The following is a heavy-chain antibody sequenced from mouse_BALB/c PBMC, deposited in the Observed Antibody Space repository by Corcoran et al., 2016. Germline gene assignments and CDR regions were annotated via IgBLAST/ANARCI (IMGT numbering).Heavy chain of an antibody. CDR3: ARDYGNYAMDY. J-gene: IGHJ4*01. D-gene: IGHD2-1*01. CDR2: IDPANGNT. Sequence: EVQLQQSGAELVKPGASVKLSCTASGFNIKDTYMHWVKQRPEQGLEWIGRIDPANGNTKYDPKFQGKATITADKSSSTAYMELSSLTSEDSAVYYCARDYGNYAMDYWGQGTSVTVSS. CDR1: GFNIKDTY. V-gene: IGHV14-3*02.